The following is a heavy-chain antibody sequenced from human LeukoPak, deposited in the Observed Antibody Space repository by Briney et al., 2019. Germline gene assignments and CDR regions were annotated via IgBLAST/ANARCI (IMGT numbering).Heavy chain of an antibody. CDR1: GGSISSSSYS. D-gene: IGHD2-2*01. V-gene: IGHV4-39*01. CDR3: ASSDIVVVPAAPYFDY. J-gene: IGHJ4*02. CDR2: IYYSGST. Sequence: PSETLSLTCTVSGGSISSSSYSWGWIRQPPGKGLECIGSIYYSGSTYYNPSLKSRVTISVDTSKNQFSLKLSSVTAADTAVYYCASSDIVVVPAAPYFDYWGQGTLVTVSS.